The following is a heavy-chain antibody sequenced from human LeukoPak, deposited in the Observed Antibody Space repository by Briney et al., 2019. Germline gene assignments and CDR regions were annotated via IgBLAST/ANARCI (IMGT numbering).Heavy chain of an antibody. Sequence: GGSLRLSCAASGFTFSSYGMHWVRQAPGKGLEWVAVIWYDGSNKYYADSVKGRFTISRDNSKNTLYLQMNSLRAEDTAVYYCASTATMRDGMDVWGQGTTVTVSS. D-gene: IGHD3-22*01. CDR3: ASTATMRDGMDV. CDR1: GFTFSSYG. V-gene: IGHV3-33*01. J-gene: IGHJ6*02. CDR2: IWYDGSNK.